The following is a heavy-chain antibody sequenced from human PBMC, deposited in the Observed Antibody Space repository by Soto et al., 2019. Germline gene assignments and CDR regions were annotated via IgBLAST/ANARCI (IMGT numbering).Heavy chain of an antibody. CDR3: ARGSSGWYGLDAFDI. D-gene: IGHD6-19*01. CDR2: IYYSGST. J-gene: IGHJ3*02. Sequence: SETLSLTCAVYGGSIISSSYYWGWIRQPPGKGLEWIGSIYYSGSTYYNLSLKSRVTISVDTSKNQFSLKLSSVTAADTAVYYCARGSSGWYGLDAFDIWGQGTMVTVSS. CDR1: GGSIISSSYY. V-gene: IGHV4-39*01.